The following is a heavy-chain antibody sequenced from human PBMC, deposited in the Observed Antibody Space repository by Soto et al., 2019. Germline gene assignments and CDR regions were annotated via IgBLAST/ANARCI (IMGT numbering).Heavy chain of an antibody. J-gene: IGHJ4*02. CDR1: GGTFSSYA. D-gene: IGHD3-16*02. CDR2: IIPIFGTA. Sequence: SVKVSCKASGGTFSSYAISWVRQAPGQGLEWMGGIIPIFGTANYAQKFQGRVTITADESTSTAYMELSSLRSEDTAVYYCARYNMITFGGVIVPRPFAYWGQGTLVTVSS. CDR3: ARYNMITFGGVIVPRPFAY. V-gene: IGHV1-69*13.